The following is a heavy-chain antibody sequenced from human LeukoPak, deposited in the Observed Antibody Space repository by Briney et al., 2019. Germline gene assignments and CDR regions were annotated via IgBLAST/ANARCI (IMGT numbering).Heavy chain of an antibody. CDR1: GFTFSSYS. D-gene: IGHD6-13*01. CDR3: ASESSAGQQLLKDY. J-gene: IGHJ4*02. Sequence: PGGSLRLSCAASGFTFSSYSMNWVRQAPGKGLEWVSYISSSSSTIYYADSVKGRFTISRDNAKNSLYLQMNSLRAEDTAVYYCASESSAGQQLLKDYWGQGTLVTVSS. CDR2: ISSSSSTI. V-gene: IGHV3-48*04.